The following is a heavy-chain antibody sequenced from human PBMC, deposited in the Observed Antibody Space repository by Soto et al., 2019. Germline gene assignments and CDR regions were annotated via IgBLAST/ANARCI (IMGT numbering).Heavy chain of an antibody. CDR3: AKGSYSGWYGSWFDP. Sequence: EVQLLESGGGLVQPGGSLRLSCAASGFTFSSYAMSWVRQAPGKGLEWVSAISGSGGSTYYADSVKGRFTISRDNSKNTLYRQMNSLRAEDTAVYYCAKGSYSGWYGSWFDPWGQGTLVTVSS. CDR2: ISGSGGST. V-gene: IGHV3-23*01. CDR1: GFTFSSYA. J-gene: IGHJ5*02. D-gene: IGHD6-19*01.